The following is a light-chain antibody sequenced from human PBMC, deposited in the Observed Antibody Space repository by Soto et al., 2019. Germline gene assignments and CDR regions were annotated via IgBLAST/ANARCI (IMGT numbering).Light chain of an antibody. CDR3: QQRTDWPMT. Sequence: VLTQSPATLSLSPGERATLSCRASQSVSSYLAWYQQRPGQAPRLLIYGASNRATGIPARFSGSGSGTDFTLTISSLEAEDFGVYYSQQRTDWPMTFGHGTRLEIK. V-gene: IGKV3-11*01. CDR2: GAS. J-gene: IGKJ5*01. CDR1: QSVSSY.